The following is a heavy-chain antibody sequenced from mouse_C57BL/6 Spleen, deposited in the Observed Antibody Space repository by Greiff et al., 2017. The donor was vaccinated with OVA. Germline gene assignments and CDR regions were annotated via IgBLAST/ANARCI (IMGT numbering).Heavy chain of an antibody. CDR2: ISSGSSTI. Sequence: EVQLVESGGGLVKPGGSLKLSCAASGFTFSDYGMHWVRQAPEKGLEWVAYISSGSSTIYYADTVKGRFTISRDNAKNTLFLQMTSLRSEDTAMYYCAGYYGSSYDYAMDYWGQGTSVTVSS. J-gene: IGHJ4*01. D-gene: IGHD1-1*01. V-gene: IGHV5-17*01. CDR3: AGYYGSSYDYAMDY. CDR1: GFTFSDYG.